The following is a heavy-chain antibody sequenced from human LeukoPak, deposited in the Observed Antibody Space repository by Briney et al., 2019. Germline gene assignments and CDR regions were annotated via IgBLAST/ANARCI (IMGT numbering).Heavy chain of an antibody. CDR2: ISWNSGNV. Sequence: PGGSLRLSCAASGFIFDDSGMHWVRQGPGKGLEWVSSISWNSGNVVYADSVEGRFTISRDNAKNAVYLQMNRLRAEDTAVYYCACIVVVPAAPDYWGQGTLVTVSS. J-gene: IGHJ4*02. V-gene: IGHV3-9*01. D-gene: IGHD2-2*01. CDR3: ACIVVVPAAPDY. CDR1: GFIFDDSG.